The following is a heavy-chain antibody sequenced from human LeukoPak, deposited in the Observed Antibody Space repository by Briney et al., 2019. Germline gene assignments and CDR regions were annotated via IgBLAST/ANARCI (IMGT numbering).Heavy chain of an antibody. J-gene: IGHJ6*02. D-gene: IGHD2-8*01. Sequence: GRSLRLSCAASGFTFSSYGMHWVRQAPGKGLEWVAVISYDGSNKYYADSVKGRFTISRDNSKNTMYLQINSLRAEDTAVYYCARDRHCANGVCHNSAGMDVWGQGTTVTVSS. CDR1: GFTFSSYG. CDR2: ISYDGSNK. CDR3: ARDRHCANGVCHNSAGMDV. V-gene: IGHV3-30*03.